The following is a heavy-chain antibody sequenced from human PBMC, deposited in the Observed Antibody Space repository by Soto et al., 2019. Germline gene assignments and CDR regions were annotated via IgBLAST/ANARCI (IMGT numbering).Heavy chain of an antibody. V-gene: IGHV4-4*07. CDR3: ASSIAARPGYYYGMDV. D-gene: IGHD6-6*01. Sequence: SETLSLTCTVSGGSISSYYWSWIRQPAGKGLEWIGRIYTSGSTNYNPSLKSRVIMSVDTSKNQFSLKLSSVTAADTAVYYCASSIAARPGYYYGMDVWGQGTTVTVSS. CDR2: IYTSGST. J-gene: IGHJ6*02. CDR1: GGSISSYY.